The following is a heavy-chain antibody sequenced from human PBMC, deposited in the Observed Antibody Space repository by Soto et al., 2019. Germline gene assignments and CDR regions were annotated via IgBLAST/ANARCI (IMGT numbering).Heavy chain of an antibody. Sequence: ASVKVSCKASGYTFTSYGISWVRPAPGQGLEWMGWISAYNGNTNYAQKVQGRVTITTDTSTSTAYLELSILRSEDTAVYYSATAHYYSSGYYQGNYYWGQGTLVTVSS. D-gene: IGHD3-22*01. CDR1: GYTFTSYG. CDR3: ATAHYYSSGYYQGNYY. V-gene: IGHV1-18*01. J-gene: IGHJ4*02. CDR2: ISAYNGNT.